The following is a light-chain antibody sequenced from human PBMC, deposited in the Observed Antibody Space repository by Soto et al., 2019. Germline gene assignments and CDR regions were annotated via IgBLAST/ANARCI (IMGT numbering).Light chain of an antibody. CDR2: GAS. CDR1: QSLNRN. Sequence: EILMTQSPATLSVSPGERATLSCRASQSLNRNLAWYQQKPGQAPRLIIYGASTRASGIPARFSGSGSGTEFTLTISSLQSEDFALYYGKHCNHWPPAFTFGPGTKVDL. V-gene: IGKV3D-15*01. CDR3: KHCNHWPPAFT. J-gene: IGKJ3*01.